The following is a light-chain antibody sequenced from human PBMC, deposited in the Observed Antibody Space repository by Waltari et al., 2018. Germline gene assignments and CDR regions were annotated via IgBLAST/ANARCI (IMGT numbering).Light chain of an antibody. J-gene: IGLJ1*01. CDR3: SSYTSATIYV. CDR1: SSDVGGYNF. CDR2: DVT. Sequence: QSALTQPASVSGSPGQSITISCTGTSSDVGGYNFVSWYQQHPGKAPKLIIYDVTKWPSGVSNRFSGSKSGNTASLTISGLQTEDEADYYCSSYTSATIYVFGIGTKVVVL. V-gene: IGLV2-14*03.